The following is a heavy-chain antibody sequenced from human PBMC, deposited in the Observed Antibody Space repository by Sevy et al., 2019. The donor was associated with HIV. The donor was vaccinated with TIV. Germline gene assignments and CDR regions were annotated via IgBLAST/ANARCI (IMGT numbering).Heavy chain of an antibody. V-gene: IGHV3-33*08. D-gene: IGHD2-21*02. CDR3: ARGGGYWGGDCYSIDY. J-gene: IGHJ4*02. Sequence: GGSLRLSCAASGFTFSSYVMHWVRQAPGKGLEWVALIWYDGTIKYYADSVKGRFTISRDNSKDTRFRQMNSLTPEDTAVYYCARGGGYWGGDCYSIDYWGQGALVTVSS. CDR2: IWYDGTIK. CDR1: GFTFSSYV.